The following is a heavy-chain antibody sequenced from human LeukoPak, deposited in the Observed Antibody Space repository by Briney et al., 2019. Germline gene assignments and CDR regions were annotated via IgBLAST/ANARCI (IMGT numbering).Heavy chain of an antibody. CDR3: ARASIIVVLAATPDWFDP. J-gene: IGHJ5*02. CDR1: GYSIISGYC. Sequence: SETLSLTCAVSGYSIISGYCWGWIRQPPGKRLEWIGSICHSGSTYYNPSLKSRVTISVDTSKNQFSLKLSSVTAADTAVYYCARASIIVVLAATPDWFDPWGQGTLVTVSS. CDR2: ICHSGST. V-gene: IGHV4-38-2*01. D-gene: IGHD2-15*01.